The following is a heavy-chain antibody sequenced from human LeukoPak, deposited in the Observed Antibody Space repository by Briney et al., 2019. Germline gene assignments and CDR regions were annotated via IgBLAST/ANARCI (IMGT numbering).Heavy chain of an antibody. CDR1: GFTFSTYW. Sequence: GGSLRLSCVVSGFTFSTYWMSWVRQAPGMGLEWVANIKQDGSEMYYVDSVKGRFTISRDNAKNSLYLQMNSLRGEDTAVYYCASCRGLVSFDYWGQGTQVTVSS. CDR3: ASCRGLVSFDY. J-gene: IGHJ4*02. D-gene: IGHD6-6*01. V-gene: IGHV3-7*01. CDR2: IKQDGSEM.